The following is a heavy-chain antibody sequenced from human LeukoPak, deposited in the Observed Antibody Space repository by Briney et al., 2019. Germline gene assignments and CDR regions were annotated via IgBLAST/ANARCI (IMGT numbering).Heavy chain of an antibody. CDR3: AREFKPPGMSMIADFYGMDV. J-gene: IGHJ6*02. CDR2: ISAFNGNA. D-gene: IGHD3-22*01. CDR1: GYIFTTYA. Sequence: ASVKVSCKASGYIFTTYAITWVRHAPGQGLEWMGGISAFNGNANYAQKFQGRVTLTTDTSTRTAYMELRSLRSDDTAVYFCAREFKPPGMSMIADFYGMDVWGQGTTVTVSS. V-gene: IGHV1-18*01.